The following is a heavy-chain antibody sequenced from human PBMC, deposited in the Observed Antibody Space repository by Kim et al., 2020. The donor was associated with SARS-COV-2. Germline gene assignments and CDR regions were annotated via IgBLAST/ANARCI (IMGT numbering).Heavy chain of an antibody. D-gene: IGHD6-6*01. CDR3: ARLSSNFIAARPTYYYNMDV. Sequence: RVTLSVDTSKNQFSLKLSSVTAADTAVYYCARLSSNFIAARPTYYYNMDVWGQGITVTVSS. V-gene: IGHV4-39*01. J-gene: IGHJ6*02.